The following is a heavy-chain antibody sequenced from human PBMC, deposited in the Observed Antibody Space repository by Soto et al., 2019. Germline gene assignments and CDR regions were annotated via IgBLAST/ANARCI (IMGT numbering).Heavy chain of an antibody. J-gene: IGHJ4*02. CDR1: GYTFTSYY. CDR3: ARVFSLGYCTNGVCHTYFDY. D-gene: IGHD2-8*01. Sequence: ASVNVSCKASGYTFTSYYMHWVRQAPGQGLEWMGIINPSGGSTSYAQKFQGRVTMTRDTSTSTVYMELSSLRSEDTAVYYCARVFSLGYCTNGVCHTYFDYWGQGTLVTVS. CDR2: INPSGGST. V-gene: IGHV1-46*01.